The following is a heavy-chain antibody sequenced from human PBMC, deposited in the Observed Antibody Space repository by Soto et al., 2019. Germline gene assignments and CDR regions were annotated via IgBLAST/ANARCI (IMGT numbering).Heavy chain of an antibody. CDR3: ARLGFVTVSSYCLDI. CDR2: ISGSGGVT. V-gene: IGHV3-23*04. J-gene: IGHJ6*04. Sequence: EEQLVESGGGLVQPGGSLRLSCVASGFTFSSYAMSWVRQAPGKGLEWVSAISGSGGVTYYADSVKGRFTISRDKSRNPLSLQTKSLRAEDTAVYFCARLGFVTVSSYCLDIWAKGTTVT. CDR1: GFTFSSYA. D-gene: IGHD2-8*02.